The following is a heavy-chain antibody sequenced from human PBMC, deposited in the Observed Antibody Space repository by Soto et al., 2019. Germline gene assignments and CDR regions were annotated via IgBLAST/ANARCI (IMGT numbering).Heavy chain of an antibody. Sequence: SETLSLTCDVSGGSFTGYYWSWIRQPPGKGLEWIGEINHSGFTNYNPSLTGRVTISLDTSKSQFSLKLSTLTAADTAFYFCARGHGRFAHWGQGTLVTVSS. CDR1: GGSFTGYY. V-gene: IGHV4-34*01. J-gene: IGHJ4*02. CDR2: INHSGFT. CDR3: ARGHGRFAH.